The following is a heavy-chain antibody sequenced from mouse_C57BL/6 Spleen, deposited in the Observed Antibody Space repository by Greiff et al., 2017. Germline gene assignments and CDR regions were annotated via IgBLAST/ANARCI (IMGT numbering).Heavy chain of an antibody. CDR3: ARWRDGSSPYYAMDY. D-gene: IGHD1-1*01. CDR2: INPGSGGT. V-gene: IGHV1-54*01. Sequence: QVQLQQSGAELVRPGTSVKVSCKASGYAFTNYLIEWVKQRPGQGLEWIGVINPGSGGTNYNEKFKGKATLTADKSSSTAYMQLSSLTSEDSAVFFCARWRDGSSPYYAMDYWGQGTSVTVSS. CDR1: GYAFTNYL. J-gene: IGHJ4*01.